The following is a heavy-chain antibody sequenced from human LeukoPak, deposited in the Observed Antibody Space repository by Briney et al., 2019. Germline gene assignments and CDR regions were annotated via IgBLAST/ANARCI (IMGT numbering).Heavy chain of an antibody. CDR1: GGTFNSYA. CDR3: ARDGYNKYYFDY. CDR2: IIPIFGTA. V-gene: IGHV1-69*13. J-gene: IGHJ4*02. Sequence: ASVKVSCKASGGTFNSYAISWVRQAPGQGLEWMGGIIPIFGTANYAQKFQGRVTITADESTSTAYMELSSLRSEDTAVYYCARDGYNKYYFDYWGQGTLVTVSS. D-gene: IGHD5-24*01.